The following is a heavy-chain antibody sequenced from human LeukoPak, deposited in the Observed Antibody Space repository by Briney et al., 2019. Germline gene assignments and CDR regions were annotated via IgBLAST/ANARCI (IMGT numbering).Heavy chain of an antibody. J-gene: IGHJ4*02. V-gene: IGHV3-30*04. Sequence: GGSLRLSCAASGFTFSSYAMHWVRQAPGKELEWVAVISYDGSNKYYADSVKGRFTISRDNSKNTLYLQMNSLRAEDTAVYYCARDRVWVRYFDWSSYYFDYWGQGTLVTVSS. CDR3: ARDRVWVRYFDWSSYYFDY. CDR1: GFTFSSYA. CDR2: ISYDGSNK. D-gene: IGHD3-9*01.